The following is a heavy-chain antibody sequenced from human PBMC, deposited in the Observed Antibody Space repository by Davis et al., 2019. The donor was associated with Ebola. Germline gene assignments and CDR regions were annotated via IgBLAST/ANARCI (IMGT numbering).Heavy chain of an antibody. V-gene: IGHV5-51*07. CDR2: IYPGDSDT. D-gene: IGHD3-3*01. J-gene: IGHJ4*02. CDR3: ARFLEWKADY. CDR1: GYSFSDYW. Sequence: GESLKISCQGSGYSFSDYWIGWVHQMPGKGLEWMGIIYPGDSDTRYSPSFQGQVTISADKSITTAYLQWSSLKASDTAMYYCARFLEWKADYWGQGTLVTVSS.